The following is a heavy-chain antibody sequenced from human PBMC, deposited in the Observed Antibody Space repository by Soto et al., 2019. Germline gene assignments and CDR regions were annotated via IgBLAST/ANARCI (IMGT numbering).Heavy chain of an antibody. V-gene: IGHV1-69*02. D-gene: IGHD4-4*01. CDR2: IIPILGIA. J-gene: IGHJ2*01. CDR3: ASFFTVTTQNWYFDL. Sequence: QVQLAQSGAEVKKPGSSVKVSCKASGGTFSSYTISWVRQAPGQGLEWMGRIIPILGIANYAQKFQGRVTITADKSTSTAYMELSSLRSEDTAVYYCASFFTVTTQNWYFDLWGRGTLVTVSS. CDR1: GGTFSSYT.